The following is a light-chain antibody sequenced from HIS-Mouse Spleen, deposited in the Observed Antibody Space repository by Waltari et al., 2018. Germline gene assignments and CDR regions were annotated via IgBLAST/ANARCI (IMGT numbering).Light chain of an antibody. CDR2: EVS. V-gene: IGLV2-14*01. Sequence: QSALTQPASVSGSPGQSITISCTGTSSDVGGYNYVSWYQQHPGKAPKLMIYEVSNRPSGVSNRFSGSQSGNTASLTISGLQAEDEADYYCSSYTSSSTYVCGTGTKVTVL. CDR3: SSYTSSSTYV. CDR1: SSDVGGYNY. J-gene: IGLJ1*01.